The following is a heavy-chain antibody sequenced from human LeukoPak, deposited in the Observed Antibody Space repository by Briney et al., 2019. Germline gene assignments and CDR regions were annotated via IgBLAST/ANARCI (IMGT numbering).Heavy chain of an antibody. J-gene: IGHJ4*02. Sequence: GGSLRLSRIVSGFTYRSFGMHWVRQAPGKGLEWVAVIWYDGSQRYYAESVKGRFTVSKDNSRNTLHLQMDSLRTDDTAVYYCGREGSSRTIDYWGQGTLVRVSS. D-gene: IGHD1/OR15-1a*01. CDR1: GFTYRSFG. CDR3: GREGSSRTIDY. CDR2: IWYDGSQR. V-gene: IGHV3-33*01.